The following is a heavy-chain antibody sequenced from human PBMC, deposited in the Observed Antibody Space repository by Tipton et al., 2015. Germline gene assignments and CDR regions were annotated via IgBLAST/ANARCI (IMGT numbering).Heavy chain of an antibody. CDR3: ARQIAVAARDWFDP. J-gene: IGHJ5*02. V-gene: IGHV4-4*02. CDR1: GDSISSDYW. D-gene: IGHD6-13*01. Sequence: TLSLTCTISGDSISSDYWWSWVRQPPGKGLEWIGEIFHTGNTNYNPSLMSRLTISVDKSKNQFSLKLSSVTAADTAVYYCARQIAVAARDWFDPWGQGTLVTVSS. CDR2: IFHTGNT.